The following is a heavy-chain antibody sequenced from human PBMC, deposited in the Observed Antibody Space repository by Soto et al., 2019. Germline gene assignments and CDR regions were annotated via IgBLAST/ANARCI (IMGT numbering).Heavy chain of an antibody. J-gene: IGHJ6*02. CDR1: GGSISSSSYY. CDR2: IYYSGST. D-gene: IGHD3-3*01. V-gene: IGHV4-39*01. Sequence: QLQLQESGPGLVKPSETLSLTCTVSGGSISSSSYYWGWIRQPPGKGLEWIGSIYYSGSTYYNPSLKGRVTISVDTSKNQSSLKLSSVTAADTAVYYCARQASVFWSGSKYGMDVWGQGTTVTVSS. CDR3: ARQASVFWSGSKYGMDV.